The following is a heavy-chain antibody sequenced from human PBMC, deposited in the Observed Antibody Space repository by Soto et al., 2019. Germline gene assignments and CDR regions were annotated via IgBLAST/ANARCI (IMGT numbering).Heavy chain of an antibody. CDR3: ARDLYCSSTSCHHDYYYYGMDV. CDR1: GYTFTSYG. V-gene: IGHV1-18*01. D-gene: IGHD2-2*01. Sequence: GASVKVSCKASGYTFTSYGISWVRQAPGQGLEWKGWISAYNGNTNYAQKLQGRVTMTTDTSTSTAYMELRSLRSDDTAVYYCARDLYCSSTSCHHDYYYYGMDVWGQGTTVTVSS. CDR2: ISAYNGNT. J-gene: IGHJ6*02.